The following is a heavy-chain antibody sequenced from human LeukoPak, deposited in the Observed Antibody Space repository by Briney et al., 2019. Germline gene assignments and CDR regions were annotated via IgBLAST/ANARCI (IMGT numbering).Heavy chain of an antibody. CDR3: ARDQRSGYSGYDYYYYYYMDV. CDR1: GGSISSTFYY. V-gene: IGHV4-39*07. Sequence: SETLSLTCTVSGGSISSTFYYWGWIRQPPGKGLEWIASVYYSGSTYYNPSLKSRVTISVDTSKNQFSLKLSSVTAADTAVYYCARDQRSGYSGYDYYYYYYMDVWCKGTTVTVSS. D-gene: IGHD5-12*01. J-gene: IGHJ6*03. CDR2: VYYSGST.